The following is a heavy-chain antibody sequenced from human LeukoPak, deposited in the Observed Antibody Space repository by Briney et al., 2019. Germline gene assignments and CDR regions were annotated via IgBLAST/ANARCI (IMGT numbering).Heavy chain of an antibody. V-gene: IGHV4-39*07. CDR2: IYYSGST. Sequence: KPSETLSLTCTVSGGSISSSSYYWGWIRQPPGKGLEWIGTIYYSGSTNYNPSLKSRVTISVDTSKNQFSLNLSSVTAADTAVYYCARGSRYYYDSSGYLFDYWGQGTLVTVSS. D-gene: IGHD3-22*01. CDR1: GGSISSSSYY. J-gene: IGHJ4*02. CDR3: ARGSRYYYDSSGYLFDY.